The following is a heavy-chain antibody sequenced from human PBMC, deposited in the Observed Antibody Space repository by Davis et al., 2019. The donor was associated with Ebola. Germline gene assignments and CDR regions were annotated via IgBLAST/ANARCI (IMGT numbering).Heavy chain of an antibody. CDR2: IYYSGNT. V-gene: IGHV4-61*01. Sequence: AGSLTLSCTVSGGSVSSGSYYWSWIRQPPGKGLEWIGYIYYSGNTNYNPSLKSRVTISVDTSKNQVSLKLNSVTAADTAVYYCARGRWELPFWGQGTLVTVSS. J-gene: IGHJ4*02. CDR3: ARGRWELPF. CDR1: GGSVSSGSYY. D-gene: IGHD1-26*01.